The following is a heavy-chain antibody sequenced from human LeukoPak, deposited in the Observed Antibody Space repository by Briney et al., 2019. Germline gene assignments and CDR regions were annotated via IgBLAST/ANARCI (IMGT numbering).Heavy chain of an antibody. V-gene: IGHV1-69*13. J-gene: IGHJ5*02. CDR2: IIPIFGTE. D-gene: IGHD3-16*02. CDR3: ARGMGMITFGGVIADPYNWFDP. Sequence: SVTVSCKASGGTFSSYAISWVQQPPGPGLEWMGGIIPIFGTENYSQKFQGRVTITADDSTSTAYMELSSLTSEDTAVYYCARGMGMITFGGVIADPYNWFDPWGQGTLVTVSS. CDR1: GGTFSSYA.